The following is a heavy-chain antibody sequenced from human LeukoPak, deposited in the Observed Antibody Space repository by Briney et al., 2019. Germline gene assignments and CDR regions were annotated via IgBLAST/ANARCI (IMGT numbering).Heavy chain of an antibody. D-gene: IGHD3-3*01. Sequence: GGSLRLSCAASGFTFSSYAMSWVRQAPGKGPEWVSAISGSGGSTYYADSVKGRFTISRDNSKNTLYLQMNSLRAEDTAVYYCAKDTWEDFWSGYGAFDIWGQGTMVTVSS. CDR2: ISGSGGST. J-gene: IGHJ3*02. V-gene: IGHV3-23*01. CDR3: AKDTWEDFWSGYGAFDI. CDR1: GFTFSSYA.